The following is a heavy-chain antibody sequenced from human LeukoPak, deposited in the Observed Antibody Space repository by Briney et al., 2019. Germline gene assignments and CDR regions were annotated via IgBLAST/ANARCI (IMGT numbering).Heavy chain of an antibody. CDR3: ARALGYYYDSSGSFDI. CDR2: IIPIFGTA. V-gene: IGHV1-69*13. J-gene: IGHJ3*02. D-gene: IGHD3-22*01. CDR1: VGTFSSYA. Sequence: ASVKVSCKASVGTFSSYAISWVRQAPGQGLEWMGGIIPIFGTANYAQKFQGRVTITADESTSTAYMELSSLRSEDTAVYYCARALGYYYDSSGSFDIWGQGTMVTVSS.